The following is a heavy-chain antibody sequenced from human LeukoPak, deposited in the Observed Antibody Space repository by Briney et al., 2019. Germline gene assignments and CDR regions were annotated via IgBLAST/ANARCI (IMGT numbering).Heavy chain of an antibody. D-gene: IGHD5-18*01. J-gene: IGHJ4*02. Sequence: ASVKVSCKAYGGTFSSYAIRWVRQAPGQGLEWMGRIIPILGIANYAQKFQGRVTITADKSTSTAYMELSSLRSEDTAVYYCAIGYSYALFDYWGQGTLVTVSS. V-gene: IGHV1-69*04. CDR2: IIPILGIA. CDR3: AIGYSYALFDY. CDR1: GGTFSSYA.